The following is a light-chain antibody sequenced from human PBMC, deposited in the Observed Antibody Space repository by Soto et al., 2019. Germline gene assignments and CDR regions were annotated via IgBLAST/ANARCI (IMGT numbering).Light chain of an antibody. Sequence: EIVLTQSPGTLSLSPGERATLSCRASQSVSSGYLSWYQQKAGPAPILLIYAASYRATGIPDRFSGSGSGTDFTLTITRLETEDVAVYYCQQYGSSYTFGLGTKLEIK. CDR3: QQYGSSYT. CDR2: AAS. J-gene: IGKJ2*01. CDR1: QSVSSGY. V-gene: IGKV3-20*01.